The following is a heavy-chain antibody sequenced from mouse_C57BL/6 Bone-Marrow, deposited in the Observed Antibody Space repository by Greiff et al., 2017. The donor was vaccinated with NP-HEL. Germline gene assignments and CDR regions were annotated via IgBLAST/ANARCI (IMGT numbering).Heavy chain of an antibody. J-gene: IGHJ3*01. CDR3: AIATMVTTTFAY. CDR2: IHPNSGST. D-gene: IGHD2-2*01. CDR1: GYTFTSYW. V-gene: IGHV1-64*01. Sequence: VQLQQPGAELVKPGASVKLSCKASGYTFTSYWMHWVKQRPGQGLEWIGMIHPNSGSTNYNEKFKSKATLTVDKSSSTAYMQLSSLTSEDSAVYYCAIATMVTTTFAYWGQGTLVTVSA.